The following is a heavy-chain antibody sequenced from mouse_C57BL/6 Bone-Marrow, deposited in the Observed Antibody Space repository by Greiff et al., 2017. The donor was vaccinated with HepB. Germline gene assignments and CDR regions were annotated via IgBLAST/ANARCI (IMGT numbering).Heavy chain of an antibody. CDR1: GFTFSDYY. D-gene: IGHD2-4*01. J-gene: IGHJ3*01. V-gene: IGHV5-12*01. Sequence: DVMLVESGGGLVQPGGSLKLSCAASGFTFSDYYMYWVRQTPEKRLEWVAYISNGGGSTYYPDTVKGRFTISRDNAKNTLYLQMSRLKSEDTAMYYCARQGSYYDYDGAWFAYWGQGTLVTVSA. CDR3: ARQGSYYDYDGAWFAY. CDR2: ISNGGGST.